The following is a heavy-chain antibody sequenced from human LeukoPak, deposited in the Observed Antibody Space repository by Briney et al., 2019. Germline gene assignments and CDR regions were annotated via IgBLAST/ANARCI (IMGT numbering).Heavy chain of an antibody. CDR2: IYTGETT. D-gene: IGHD2-2*01. J-gene: IGHJ2*01. CDR1: GFTVSSNY. Sequence: PGGSLRLSCAASGFTVSSNYMSWVRQAPGKGLEWVSIIYTGETTHYADSVKGRFTISRDNSRNTLYLQMNSLRPEDTAVYYCARSTVGGGWYFDLWGRGTLVTVSS. V-gene: IGHV3-66*01. CDR3: ARSTVGGGWYFDL.